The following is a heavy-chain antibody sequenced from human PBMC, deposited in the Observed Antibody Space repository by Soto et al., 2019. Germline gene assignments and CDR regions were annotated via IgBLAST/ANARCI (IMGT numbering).Heavy chain of an antibody. V-gene: IGHV4-4*02. CDR3: ARVSGSYYYGMDV. J-gene: IGHJ6*02. CDR2: IYHSGST. D-gene: IGHD1-26*01. CDR1: GGSISSSNW. Sequence: PSETLSLTCAVSGGSISSSNWWSWVRQPPGKGLEWIGEIYHSGSTNYNPSLKSRVTISVDKSKNRFSLKLSSVTAADTAVYYCARVSGSYYYGMDVWGQGTTVTVSS.